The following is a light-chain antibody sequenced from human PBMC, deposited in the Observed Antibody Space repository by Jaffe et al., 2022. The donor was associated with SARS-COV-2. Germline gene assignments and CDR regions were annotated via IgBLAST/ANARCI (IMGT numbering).Light chain of an antibody. CDR3: ATWDDSLNGQV. CDR2: SNN. V-gene: IGLV1-44*01. CDR1: SSNIGSNT. Sequence: QSVLTQPPSASGTPGQRVTISCSGSSSNIGSNTVNWYQQLPGTAPKLLMYSNNQRSSGVPDRFSGSKSGTSASLAISGLQSEDEADYYCATWDDSLNGQVFGGGTKLTVL. J-gene: IGLJ3*02.